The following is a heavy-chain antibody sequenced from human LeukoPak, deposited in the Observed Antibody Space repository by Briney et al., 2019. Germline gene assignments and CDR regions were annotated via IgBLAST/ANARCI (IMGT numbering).Heavy chain of an antibody. V-gene: IGHV3-30*04. D-gene: IGHD3-10*01. J-gene: IGHJ4*02. CDR1: GFTFSSYA. CDR2: ISYDGSNK. CDR3: ARVYYYGSGSYSGDY. Sequence: GRSLRLSCAASGFTFSSYAMHWVRQAPGKGLEWVAVISYDGSNKYYADSVKGRFTISRDNSKNTLYLQMNSLRAEDTAVYYCARVYYYGSGSYSGDYCGQGTLVTVSS.